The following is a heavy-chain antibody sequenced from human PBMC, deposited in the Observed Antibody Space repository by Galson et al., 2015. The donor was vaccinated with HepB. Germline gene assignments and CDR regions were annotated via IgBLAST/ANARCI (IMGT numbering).Heavy chain of an antibody. CDR2: INHSGST. CDR3: ALGIRNNWFDP. J-gene: IGHJ5*02. Sequence: ETLSLTCTVSGGSISSSSYYWGWIRQPPGKGLEWIGSINHSGSTYYSPSLKSRVTISVDTSKNQFSLKLSSVTAADTAVYYCALGIRNNWFDPWGQGTLVTVSS. D-gene: IGHD2/OR15-2a*01. CDR1: GGSISSSSYY. V-gene: IGHV4-39*01.